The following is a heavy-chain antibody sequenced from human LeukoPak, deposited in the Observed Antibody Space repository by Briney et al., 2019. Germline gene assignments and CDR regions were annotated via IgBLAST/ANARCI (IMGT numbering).Heavy chain of an antibody. V-gene: IGHV4-30-2*01. J-gene: IGHJ6*02. CDR1: GGSISSGGYS. CDR2: INHSGST. D-gene: IGHD2-2*01. Sequence: SETLSLTCAVSGGSISSGGYSWSWIRQPPGKGLEWIGEINHSGSTNYNPSLKSRVTISVDTSKNQFSLKLSSVTAADTAVYYCARGGNENVVVPVPTPYSLVLYYGMDVWGQGTTVTVSS. CDR3: ARGGNENVVVPVPTPYSLVLYYGMDV.